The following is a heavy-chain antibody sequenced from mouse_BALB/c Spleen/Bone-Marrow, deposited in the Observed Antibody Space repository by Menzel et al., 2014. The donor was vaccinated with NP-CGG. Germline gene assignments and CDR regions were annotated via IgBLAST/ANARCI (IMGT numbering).Heavy chain of an antibody. V-gene: IGHV1S81*02. Sequence: QVHVKQSGAELVKPGASVKLSCKASGFTITSYWIHWVKLRPEQGLEWIGEINPSNGRTNYNEKFQNKATLTVDKSSSTAYVQSSSVTSEGSAVYYCARYEGPAWFAYWGQETLVTVSA. CDR3: ARYEGPAWFAY. D-gene: IGHD2-3*01. J-gene: IGHJ3*01. CDR2: INPSNGRT. CDR1: GFTITSYW.